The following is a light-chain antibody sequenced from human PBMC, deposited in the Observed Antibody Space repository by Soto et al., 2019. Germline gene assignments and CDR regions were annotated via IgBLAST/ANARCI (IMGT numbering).Light chain of an antibody. CDR2: EVS. CDR1: SSDVGGYNY. Sequence: QSALTQPPSASGSPGQSVTISCTGTSSDVGGYNYVSWYQHHQGKAPKLMLYEVSTRPSGVPDRFSGSKSGNTASLTVSGLQAEDEADYYCSSYAGSNIYVVFGGGTQLTVL. V-gene: IGLV2-8*01. CDR3: SSYAGSNIYVV. J-gene: IGLJ2*01.